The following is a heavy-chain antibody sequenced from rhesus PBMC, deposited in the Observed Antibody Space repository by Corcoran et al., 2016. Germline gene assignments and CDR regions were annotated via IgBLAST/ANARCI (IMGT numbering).Heavy chain of an antibody. Sequence: QVQLQESVPGLVKPSETLSLTRAVSVSSISDTYYCTWVRQPPGKGLEWIGNIHGGGGGTIYNPSLKTRVTISMDTSKNQISLIVSPVTAADTAVYYCAGTLRIDFWGQGVLVTVSS. CDR1: VSSISDTYY. CDR3: AGTLRIDF. D-gene: IGHD2-39*01. J-gene: IGHJ4*01. CDR2: IHGGGGGT. V-gene: IGHV4-106*01.